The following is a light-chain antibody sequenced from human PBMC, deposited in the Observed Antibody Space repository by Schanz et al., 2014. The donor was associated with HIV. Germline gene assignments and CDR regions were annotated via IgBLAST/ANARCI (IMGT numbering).Light chain of an antibody. Sequence: PGERATLSCRASQSVSSSYLAWYQQKPGQAPRLLIYGASSRATGIPDRFSGSGSGTDFTLTISRLEPEDFAIYYCQQYGTSPFTFGPGTKVDI. J-gene: IGKJ3*01. V-gene: IGKV3-20*01. CDR2: GAS. CDR3: QQYGTSPFT. CDR1: QSVSSSY.